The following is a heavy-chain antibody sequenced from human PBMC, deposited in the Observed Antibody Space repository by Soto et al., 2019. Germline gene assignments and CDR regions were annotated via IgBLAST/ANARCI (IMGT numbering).Heavy chain of an antibody. D-gene: IGHD3-3*01. V-gene: IGHV4-59*08. CDR1: GGSNSSYY. CDR2: IYYSGST. Sequence: QVQLQESGPGLVKPSETLSLTCTVSGGSNSSYYWSWIRQPPGKGLEWIGYIYYSGSTNYNPSLKSRVTISVDTSKNQFSLKLSSVTAADTAVYYCARRVKHWSGYYTGDYYYYMDVWGKGTTVTVSS. J-gene: IGHJ6*03. CDR3: ARRVKHWSGYYTGDYYYYMDV.